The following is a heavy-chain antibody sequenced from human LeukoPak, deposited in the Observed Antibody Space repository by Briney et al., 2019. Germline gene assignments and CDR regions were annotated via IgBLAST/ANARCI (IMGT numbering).Heavy chain of an antibody. Sequence: ASLRLSCAASGFIFSSYSMNWVRQAPGKGLEWVPSISSSSSDIYYADSVKGRFTISRDNAKNSLYLQMNSLRAEDTAVYYCARDSTYYYDSGSSGPHYFDYWGQGTLVTVSS. CDR3: ARDSTYYYDSGSSGPHYFDY. CDR1: GFIFSSYS. J-gene: IGHJ4*02. D-gene: IGHD3-10*01. CDR2: ISSSSSDI. V-gene: IGHV3-21*01.